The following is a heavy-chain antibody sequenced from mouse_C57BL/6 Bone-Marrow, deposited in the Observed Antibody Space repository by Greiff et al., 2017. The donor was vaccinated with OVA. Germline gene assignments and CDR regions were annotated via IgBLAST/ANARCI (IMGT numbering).Heavy chain of an antibody. Sequence: QVQLQQSGAELARPGASVKMSCKASGYTFTSYTMHWVKQRPGQGLEWIGYINPSSGSTQYNQKFKDKATWTADKSSSTAYMQLSSLTSEDSAVYDCARGGGLRRDDYWGQGTTLTVSS. CDR2: INPSSGST. CDR3: ARGGGLRRDDY. J-gene: IGHJ2*01. CDR1: GYTFTSYT. D-gene: IGHD2-2*01. V-gene: IGHV1-4*01.